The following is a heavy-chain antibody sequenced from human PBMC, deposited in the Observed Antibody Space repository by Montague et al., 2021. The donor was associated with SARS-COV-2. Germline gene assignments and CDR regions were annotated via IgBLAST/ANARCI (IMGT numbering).Heavy chain of an antibody. J-gene: IGHJ6*02. CDR1: SSSFLPYY. CDR2: VNPSGNA. D-gene: IGHD2-2*01. Sequence: SETLSLTCAVNSSSFLPYYWSWIRQPPGGGLEWIGEVNPSGNAFXNSSLNSRVTISVSTPSSQFSLRLTSVTAADTAVYYCTREGYQVLWSDYYYYGMDVWGQGTTVTVSS. V-gene: IGHV4-34*01. CDR3: TREGYQVLWSDYYYYGMDV.